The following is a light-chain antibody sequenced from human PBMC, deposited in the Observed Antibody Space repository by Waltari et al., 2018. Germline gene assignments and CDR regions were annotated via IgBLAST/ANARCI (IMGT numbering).Light chain of an antibody. CDR2: RDN. CDR3: AAWDDVLSGVV. CDR1: SSNIGSNY. V-gene: IGLV1-47*01. J-gene: IGLJ2*01. Sequence: QPVLIQPPSASGTPGPRVTIPCSGSSSNIGSNYVYWYQQVPGTAPKLLMYRDNWRPSGVPDRFSGSKSGTSASLAISGVRSEDEADYHCAAWDDVLSGVVFGGGTKLIVL.